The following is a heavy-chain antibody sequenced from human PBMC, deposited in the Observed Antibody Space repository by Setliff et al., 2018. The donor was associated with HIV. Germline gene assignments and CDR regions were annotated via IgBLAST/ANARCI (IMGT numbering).Heavy chain of an antibody. CDR3: ARDDYGGNAPFDY. J-gene: IGHJ4*02. CDR2: INHSGST. V-gene: IGHV4-34*01. D-gene: IGHD4-17*01. CDR1: GGSFSGYY. Sequence: PSETLSLTCAVYGGSFSGYYWSWIRQPPGKGLEWIGEINHSGSTNYNPSLKSRVTISVDMSKNQFSLKLSSVTAADTAVYYCARDDYGGNAPFDYWGQGTLVTVSS.